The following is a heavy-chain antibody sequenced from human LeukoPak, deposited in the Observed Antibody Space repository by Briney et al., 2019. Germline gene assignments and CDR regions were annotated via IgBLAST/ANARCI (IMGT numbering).Heavy chain of an antibody. J-gene: IGHJ5*02. Sequence: SETLSLTCTVSGGPISSYYWSWIRQPVGKGLEWIGRIYTSGSTNYNPSLKSRVTMSVDTSKNQFSLKLRSVTAADTAVYYCARDRGYCTNGVCYTDNWFDPWGQGTLVTVSS. CDR1: GGPISSYY. V-gene: IGHV4-4*07. CDR3: ARDRGYCTNGVCYTDNWFDP. D-gene: IGHD2-8*01. CDR2: IYTSGST.